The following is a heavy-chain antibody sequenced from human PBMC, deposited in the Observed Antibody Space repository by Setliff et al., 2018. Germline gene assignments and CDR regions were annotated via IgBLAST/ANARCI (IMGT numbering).Heavy chain of an antibody. V-gene: IGHV3-33*01. Sequence: GGSLRLSCAASGFTFSSYGMHWVRQAPGKGLEWVAVIWYDGSNKYYADSVKGRFTISRDNSKNSLYLQMNSLRGEDTAVYHCTRDQDYYGMDVWGQGTTVTGSS. J-gene: IGHJ6*02. CDR1: GFTFSSYG. CDR2: IWYDGSNK. CDR3: TRDQDYYGMDV.